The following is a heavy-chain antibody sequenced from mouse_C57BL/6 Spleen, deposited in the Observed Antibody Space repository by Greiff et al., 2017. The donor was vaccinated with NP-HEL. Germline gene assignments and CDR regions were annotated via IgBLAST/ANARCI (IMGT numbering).Heavy chain of an antibody. CDR2: INPNNGGT. D-gene: IGHD2-5*01. CDR3: ARQDYYSNPYYFDY. V-gene: IGHV1-26*01. J-gene: IGHJ2*01. CDR1: GYTFTDYY. Sequence: EVQLQQSGPELVKPGASVKISCKASGYTFTDYYMNWVKQSHGKSLEWIGDINPNNGGTSYNQKFKGKATLTVDKSSGTAYMELRSLTSEDSAVYYCARQDYYSNPYYFDYWGQGTTLTVSS.